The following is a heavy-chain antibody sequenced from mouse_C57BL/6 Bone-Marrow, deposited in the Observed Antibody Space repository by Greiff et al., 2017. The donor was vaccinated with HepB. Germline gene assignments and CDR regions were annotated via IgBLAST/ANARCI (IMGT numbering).Heavy chain of an antibody. J-gene: IGHJ1*03. D-gene: IGHD1-1*01. CDR2: IYPRSGNT. Sequence: VQLQESGAELARPGASVKLSCKASGYTFTSYGISWVKQRTGQGLEWIGEIYPRSGNTYYNEKFKGKATLTADKSSSTAYMELRSLTSEDSAVYFCARGSSWYFDVWGTGTTVTVSS. CDR3: ARGSSWYFDV. V-gene: IGHV1-81*01. CDR1: GYTFTSYG.